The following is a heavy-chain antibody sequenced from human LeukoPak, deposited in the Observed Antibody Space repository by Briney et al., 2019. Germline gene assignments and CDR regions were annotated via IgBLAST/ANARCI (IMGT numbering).Heavy chain of an antibody. CDR3: ARGSFRIFGVVIIDSWYFDL. V-gene: IGHV4-59*01. Sequence: SETLPLTCTVSGGSISSYYWSWIRQPPGKGLEWIGYIYYSGSTNYNPSLKSRVTISVDTSKNQFSLKLSSVTAADTAVYYCARGSFRIFGVVIIDSWYFDLWGRGTLVTVSS. CDR1: GGSISSYY. J-gene: IGHJ2*01. D-gene: IGHD3-3*01. CDR2: IYYSGST.